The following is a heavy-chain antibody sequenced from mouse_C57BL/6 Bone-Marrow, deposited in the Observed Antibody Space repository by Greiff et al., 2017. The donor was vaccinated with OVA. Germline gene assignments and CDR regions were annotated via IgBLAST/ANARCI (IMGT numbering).Heavy chain of an antibody. V-gene: IGHV1-69*01. CDR2: IDPSDSYT. CDR3: ARPYYGSSYYFDY. D-gene: IGHD1-1*01. J-gene: IGHJ2*01. Sequence: VQLQQPGAELVMPGASVKLSCKASGYTFTSYWMHWVKQRPGQGLEWIGEIDPSDSYTNYNQKFKGKSTLTVDKSSSTAYMQLSSLTSEDSAVYYCARPYYGSSYYFDYWGQGTTLTVSS. CDR1: GYTFTSYW.